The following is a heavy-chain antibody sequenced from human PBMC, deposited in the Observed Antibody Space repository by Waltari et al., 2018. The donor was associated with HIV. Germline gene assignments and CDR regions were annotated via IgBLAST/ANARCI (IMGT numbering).Heavy chain of an antibody. CDR3: ARVQTGVDTAMVNRYFDL. CDR1: GGSISSSSYY. D-gene: IGHD5-18*01. Sequence: QLQLQESGPGLVKPSETLSLTCTVPGGSISSSSYYWGWIRQPPGKGLEWIGSIYYSGSTDYNPSLKSRVTISVDTSKNQFSLKLSSVTAADTAVYYCARVQTGVDTAMVNRYFDLWGRGTLVTVSS. V-gene: IGHV4-39*01. J-gene: IGHJ2*01. CDR2: IYYSGST.